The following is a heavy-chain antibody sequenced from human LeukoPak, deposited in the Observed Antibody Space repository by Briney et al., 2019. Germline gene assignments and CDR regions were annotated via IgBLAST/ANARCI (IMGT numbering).Heavy chain of an antibody. CDR3: ARGLGELLWGCDY. D-gene: IGHD3-10*01. V-gene: IGHV1-2*02. CDR2: INPNSGGT. Sequence: ASVKVSCKASGYTFTGYYMHWVRQAPGQGLEWMGWINPNSGGTNYAQKFQGRVTMTRDTSISTAYMELTRLRSEDTAVYYCARGLGELLWGCDYWGQGTLVTVSS. CDR1: GYTFTGYY. J-gene: IGHJ4*02.